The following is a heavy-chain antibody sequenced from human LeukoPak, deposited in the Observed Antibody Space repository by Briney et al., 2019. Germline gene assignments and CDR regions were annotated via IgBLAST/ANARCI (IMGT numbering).Heavy chain of an antibody. V-gene: IGHV3-23*01. CDR2: ISGSGGNT. CDR1: GFTFSNNP. Sequence: GGSLRLSCVGSGFTFSNNPLSWVRQAPGKGLEWVSAISGSGGNTYYADSVRGRFTISRDNSKNTLFLQMNTLRADDTAVYYCATTKQARRYFDYWGQGTLVAVSS. CDR3: ATTKQARRYFDY. J-gene: IGHJ4*02. D-gene: IGHD1-1*01.